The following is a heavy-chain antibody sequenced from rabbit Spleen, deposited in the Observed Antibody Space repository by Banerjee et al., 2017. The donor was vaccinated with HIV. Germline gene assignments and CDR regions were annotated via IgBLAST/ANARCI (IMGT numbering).Heavy chain of an antibody. V-gene: IGHV1S7*01. J-gene: IGHJ3*01. CDR1: GFDLSAYG. Sequence: QLVESGGGLVQPAGTLTLTCTASGFDLSAYGMSWVRQAPGKGLEWIGYIDPIFSTTHYANWVNGRFSISSHNAQNTLYLQLNSLTAADTATYFCGRDANGDVRLSRLDLWGQGTLVTVS. D-gene: IGHD2-1*01. CDR3: GRDANGDVRLSRLDL. CDR2: IDPIFSTT.